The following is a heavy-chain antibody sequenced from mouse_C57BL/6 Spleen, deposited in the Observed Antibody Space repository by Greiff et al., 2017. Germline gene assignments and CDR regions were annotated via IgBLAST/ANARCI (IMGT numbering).Heavy chain of an antibody. CDR2: ISYDGSN. CDR1: GYSITSGYY. V-gene: IGHV3-6*01. J-gene: IGHJ2*01. CDR3: ARELEGGY. D-gene: IGHD4-1*01. Sequence: EVKLMESGPGLVKPSQSLSLTCSVTGYSITSGYYWNWIRQFPGNKLEWMGYISYDGSNNYNPSLKNRISITRDTSKNQFFLKLNSVTTEDTATYYCARELEGGYWCQGTTLTVSS.